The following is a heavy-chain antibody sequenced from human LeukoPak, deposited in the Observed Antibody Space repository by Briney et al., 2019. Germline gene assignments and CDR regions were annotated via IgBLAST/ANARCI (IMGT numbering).Heavy chain of an antibody. CDR1: GFSFSSYG. CDR3: VRDRAGRTFDY. J-gene: IGHJ4*02. CDR2: IWYDASRK. V-gene: IGHV3-33*01. Sequence: GRSLRLSCAASGFSFSSYGIHWVRQAPGKGLEWVTLIWYDASRKYYADSVKGRFTISRDNSKNMVFLQMNSLRAEDTAVFYCVRDRAGRTFDYWGQGTLVTVPS.